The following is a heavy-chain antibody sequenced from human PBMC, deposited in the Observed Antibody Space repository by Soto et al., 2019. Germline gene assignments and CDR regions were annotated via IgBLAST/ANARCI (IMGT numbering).Heavy chain of an antibody. V-gene: IGHV2-5*02. CDR3: AHYRNTSSFHH. Sequence: QITLKESGPTLVKPTQTFTLACTFSGFSLSTSGMGVGWIRQPPGKALEWLALIYWDDDKRYSPSLKRRLTITKDTSKNQVVHIKPNIDRLDPAAYYCAHYRNTSSFHHWGQGTPVTVSS. CDR1: GFSLSTSGMG. D-gene: IGHD3-16*02. CDR2: IYWDDDK. J-gene: IGHJ4*02.